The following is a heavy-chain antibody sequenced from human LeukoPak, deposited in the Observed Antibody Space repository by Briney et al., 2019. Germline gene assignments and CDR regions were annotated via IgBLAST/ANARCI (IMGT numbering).Heavy chain of an antibody. CDR1: GGSISSYY. V-gene: IGHV4-39*07. CDR3: ATLGFSSGYYYYFDH. Sequence: SETLSLTCTVSGGSISSYYWTWLRQPPGKGLEWIGSIYYSGSTYYNPSLKSRVTISVDTSKNQFSLKLSSVTAADTAVYYCATLGFSSGYYYYFDHWGQGTLVTVSS. J-gene: IGHJ4*02. D-gene: IGHD3-22*01. CDR2: IYYSGST.